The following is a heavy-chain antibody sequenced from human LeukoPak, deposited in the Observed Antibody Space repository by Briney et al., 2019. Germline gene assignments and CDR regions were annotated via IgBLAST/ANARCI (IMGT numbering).Heavy chain of an antibody. V-gene: IGHV4-59*08. CDR3: AIQPWGSGNNWYFDL. CDR1: GGPISSYY. CDR2: IYYSGST. D-gene: IGHD7-27*01. J-gene: IGHJ2*01. Sequence: SETLSLTCTVSGGPISSYYWSWIRQPPGKGLEWIGYIYYSGSTNYNPSLKSRVTISVDTSKNQFSLKLSSVTAADTAVYYCAIQPWGSGNNWYFDLWGRGTLVTVSS.